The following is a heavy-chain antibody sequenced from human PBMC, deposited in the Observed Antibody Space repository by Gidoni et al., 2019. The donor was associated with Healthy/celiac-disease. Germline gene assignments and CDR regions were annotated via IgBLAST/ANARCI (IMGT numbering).Heavy chain of an antibody. D-gene: IGHD3-16*02. CDR1: GLTFSNAW. J-gene: IGHJ4*02. CDR2: IKSKTDGGTT. CDR3: TTDLRFDYVWGSYRYTDTHAFDY. Sequence: EVQLVESGGGLVKPGGSLRLSCAASGLTFSNAWMRWVRQAPGKGLEWVGRIKSKTDGGTTDYAAPVKGRFTISRDDSKNTLYLQMNSLKTEDTAVYYCTTDLRFDYVWGSYRYTDTHAFDYWGQGTLVTVSS. V-gene: IGHV3-15*01.